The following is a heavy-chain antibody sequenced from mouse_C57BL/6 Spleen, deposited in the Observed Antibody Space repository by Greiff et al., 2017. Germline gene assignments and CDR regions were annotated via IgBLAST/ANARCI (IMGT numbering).Heavy chain of an antibody. CDR3: ARPVGTTAAY. J-gene: IGHJ3*01. CDR1: GFTFSDYG. CDR2: ISSGSSTI. Sequence: EVKLMESGGGLVKPGGSLKLSCAASGFTFSDYGMHWVRQAPEKGLAWVAYISSGSSTIYYADTVKGRFTISRDNAKNTLFLQMTSLRSEDTAMYYCARPVGTTAAYWGQGTLVTVSA. D-gene: IGHD1-2*01. V-gene: IGHV5-17*01.